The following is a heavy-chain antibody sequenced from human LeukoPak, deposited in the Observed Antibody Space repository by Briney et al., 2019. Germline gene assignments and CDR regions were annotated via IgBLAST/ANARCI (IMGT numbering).Heavy chain of an antibody. CDR3: ARGPYDSSGCQDY. J-gene: IGHJ4*02. D-gene: IGHD3-22*01. V-gene: IGHV1-2*02. CDR2: INPNSVGR. Sequence: ASVKVSCKASGYTFTGYYMHWVRQAPGQGLEWMGWINPNSVGRRYAEKFQGRVTMTRDTSISTAYMELSSLISDDTAVYYCARGPYDSSGCQDYWGQGTLVTVSS. CDR1: GYTFTGYY.